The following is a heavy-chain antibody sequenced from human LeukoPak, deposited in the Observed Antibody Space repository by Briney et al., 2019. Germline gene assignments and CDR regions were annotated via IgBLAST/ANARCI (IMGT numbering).Heavy chain of an antibody. D-gene: IGHD3-10*01. J-gene: IGHJ6*03. CDR3: ARDLRFGELFNYYYYMDV. CDR2: ISSSSSYI. V-gene: IGHV3-21*01. CDR1: RFTFSSYS. Sequence: GGSLRLSCAASRFTFSSYSMNWVRQAPGKGLEWVSSISSSSSYIYYADSVKGRFTISRDNAKNSLYLQMNSLRAEDTAVYYCARDLRFGELFNYYYYMDVWGKGTTVTVSS.